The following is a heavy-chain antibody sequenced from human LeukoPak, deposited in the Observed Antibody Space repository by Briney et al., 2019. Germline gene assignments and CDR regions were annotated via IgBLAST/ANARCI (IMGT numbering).Heavy chain of an antibody. CDR2: TSHSGST. CDR3: VTYYYGSSAPKRNY. V-gene: IGHV4-34*01. D-gene: IGHD3-22*01. J-gene: IGHJ4*02. CDR1: GGSFSDYF. Sequence: SETLSLTCAVYGGSFSDYFWSWIRQPPGKGLEWIGETSHSGSTTYNPSLRSRVTISGDTSKKQFSLKLSFVTAADTAVYYCVTYYYGSSAPKRNYWGQGILVTVSS.